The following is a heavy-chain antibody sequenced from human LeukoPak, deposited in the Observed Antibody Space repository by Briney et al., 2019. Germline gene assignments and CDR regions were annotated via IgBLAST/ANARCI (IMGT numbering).Heavy chain of an antibody. D-gene: IGHD3-16*01. J-gene: IGHJ4*02. CDR3: ARQTVGITGVGITGVFDS. CDR2: IKEDGSDK. Sequence: GGSLRLSCAASEFTFSNYWMTWVRQAPGKGLEWVANIKEDGSDKYYVDSVKGRFTISRDNAKKSLYLQMNSLRAEDTAVYYCARQTVGITGVGITGVFDSWGQGTLVTVSS. V-gene: IGHV3-7*03. CDR1: EFTFSNYW.